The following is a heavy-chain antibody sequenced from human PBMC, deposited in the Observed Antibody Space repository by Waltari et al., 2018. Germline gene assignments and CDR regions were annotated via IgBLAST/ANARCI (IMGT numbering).Heavy chain of an antibody. Sequence: EVQLLESGGGLVQPGGSLRLYCVASGFVFGSYAMTWVRQAPGKGLVLVSGFSANSDFTNYADSVKGRFTISRDNSKNTLYLQMNSLRFEDAALYYCARYISLGRELMSWGQGTLVTVSS. J-gene: IGHJ4*02. CDR1: GFVFGSYA. CDR3: ARYISLGRELMS. CDR2: FSANSDFT. V-gene: IGHV3-23*01. D-gene: IGHD1-7*01.